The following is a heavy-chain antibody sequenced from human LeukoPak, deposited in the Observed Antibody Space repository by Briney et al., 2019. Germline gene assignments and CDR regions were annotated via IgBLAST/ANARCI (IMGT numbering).Heavy chain of an antibody. CDR2: ISGSGGST. Sequence: GGSLRLSCAASGFTFGNYAMSWVRQPPGKGLEWVSGISGSGGSTHYADSVKGRFTISRDNSKNTLYLQMNSLRAEDTAVYYCARSPTSIAYCGGDCYHFDYWGQGTLVTVSS. CDR1: GFTFGNYA. J-gene: IGHJ4*02. CDR3: ARSPTSIAYCGGDCYHFDY. D-gene: IGHD2-21*02. V-gene: IGHV3-23*01.